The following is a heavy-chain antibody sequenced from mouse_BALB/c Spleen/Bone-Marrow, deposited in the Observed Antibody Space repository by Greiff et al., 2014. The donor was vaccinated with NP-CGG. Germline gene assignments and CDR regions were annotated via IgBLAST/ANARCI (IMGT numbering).Heavy chain of an antibody. Sequence: EVQLVESGGGLVQPGGSLKLSCAASGFDFSRYWMSWVRQAPGKVLEWIGEINPDSSTINYTPSLKDKFIISRDNAKNTLYLQMSKVRSEDTALYYCARLGYYGWFAFWGQGTLVTVSA. D-gene: IGHD2-3*01. J-gene: IGHJ3*01. CDR3: ARLGYYGWFAF. CDR2: INPDSSTI. CDR1: GFDFSRYW. V-gene: IGHV4-1*02.